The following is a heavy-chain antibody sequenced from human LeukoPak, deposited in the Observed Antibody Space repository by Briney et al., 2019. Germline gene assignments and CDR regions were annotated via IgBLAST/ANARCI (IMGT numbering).Heavy chain of an antibody. V-gene: IGHV4-34*01. CDR1: GGSFSGYY. CDR3: AGYSYGPVDY. Sequence: SETLSLTCAVYGGSFSGYYWSWIRQPPGKGLEWIGEINHSGSTNYNPSLKSRVTISVDTSKNQFSLKLSSVTAADTAVYYCAGYSYGPVDYWGRGTLVTVS. CDR2: INHSGST. D-gene: IGHD5-18*01. J-gene: IGHJ4*02.